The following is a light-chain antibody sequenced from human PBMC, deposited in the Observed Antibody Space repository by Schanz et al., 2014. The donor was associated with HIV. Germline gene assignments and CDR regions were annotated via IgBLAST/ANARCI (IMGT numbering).Light chain of an antibody. CDR3: QQYGSSPYT. CDR1: QSVLSDY. V-gene: IGKV3-20*01. CDR2: GAS. J-gene: IGKJ2*01. Sequence: EIVLTQSPGTLSLSPGERATLSCRASQSVLSDYLAWLQQKPSQAPRLLIYGASFRATGIPDRFSGSGSGTDFTLAISRLDPEDFAVYCCQQYGSSPYTFGQGTKLEIK.